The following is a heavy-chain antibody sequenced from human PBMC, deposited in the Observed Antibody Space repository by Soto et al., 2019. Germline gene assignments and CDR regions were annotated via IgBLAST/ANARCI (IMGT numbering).Heavy chain of an antibody. V-gene: IGHV4-59*01. Sequence: SETLSLTCTVSGGSISSYYWSWIRQPPGKGLEWIGYIYYSGSTNYNPSLKSRVTISVDTSKNQFSLKLSSVTAADTAVYYCARRTNDYGDYGLWGQGTLVTVSS. D-gene: IGHD4-17*01. CDR2: IYYSGST. CDR1: GGSISSYY. CDR3: ARRTNDYGDYGL. J-gene: IGHJ4*02.